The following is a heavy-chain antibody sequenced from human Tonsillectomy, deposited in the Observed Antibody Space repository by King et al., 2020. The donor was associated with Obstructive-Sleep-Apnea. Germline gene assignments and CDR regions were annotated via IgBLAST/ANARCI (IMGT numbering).Heavy chain of an antibody. CDR2: TYYRSKWYN. D-gene: IGHD3-3*01. CDR3: ARVPITYYDFWSGYLNLYYFDY. V-gene: IGHV6-1*01. J-gene: IGHJ4*02. CDR1: GDSVSSNSAA. Sequence: VQLQQSGPGLMKPSQTLSLTCAISGDSVSSNSAAWNWIRQSPSRGLEWLGRTYYRSKWYNDYAVSVKSRITINPDTSNNQFSLQLNSVTPEDTAVYYCARVPITYYDFWSGYLNLYYFDYWGQGTLVTVSS.